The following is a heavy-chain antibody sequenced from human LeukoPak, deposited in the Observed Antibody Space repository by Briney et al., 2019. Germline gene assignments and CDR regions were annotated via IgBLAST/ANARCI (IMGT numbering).Heavy chain of an antibody. J-gene: IGHJ4*02. Sequence: GASVKVSCKASGYTFTSYYMHWVRQAPGQGLEWMGIINPSGGSTSYAQKFQGRVTMTRDTSTSTVYMELSSLRSEDTAVYYCAGDGGLDGYNSENFDYWGQGTLVTVSS. CDR3: AGDGGLDGYNSENFDY. CDR2: INPSGGST. V-gene: IGHV1-46*01. D-gene: IGHD5-24*01. CDR1: GYTFTSYY.